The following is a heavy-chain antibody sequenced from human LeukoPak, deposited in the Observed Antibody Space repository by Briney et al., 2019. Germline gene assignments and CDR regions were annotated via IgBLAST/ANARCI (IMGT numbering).Heavy chain of an antibody. CDR2: IYHSGST. Sequence: SSGTLSLTCAVSGGSISSSNWWSWVRQPPGKGLEWIGEIYHSGSTNYNPSLKSRVTTSVDKSKNQFSLKLSSVTAADTAVYYCAREEQLWYTFDYWGQGTLVTVSS. D-gene: IGHD5-18*01. V-gene: IGHV4-4*02. CDR3: AREEQLWYTFDY. CDR1: GGSISSSNW. J-gene: IGHJ4*02.